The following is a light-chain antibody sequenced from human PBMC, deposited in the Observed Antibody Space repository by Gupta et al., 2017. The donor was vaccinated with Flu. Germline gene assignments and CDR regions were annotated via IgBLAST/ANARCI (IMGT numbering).Light chain of an antibody. J-gene: IGKJ3*01. Sequence: DIQMTQSPSSLSASVGDRVTITCRASQNIMNYLSWFQQRPGKAPKLLIYSASTLQSGVPSRFSGGGSGTTFTLTISSLQPEDFATYYCQQIYRSPYTFGPGANVDLK. CDR3: QQIYRSPYT. CDR1: QNIMNY. V-gene: IGKV1-39*01. CDR2: SAS.